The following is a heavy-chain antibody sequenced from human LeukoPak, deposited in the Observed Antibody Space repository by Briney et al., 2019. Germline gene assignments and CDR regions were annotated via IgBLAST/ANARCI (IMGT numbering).Heavy chain of an antibody. V-gene: IGHV3-48*03. D-gene: IGHD6-6*01. CDR1: GFTFKNHE. CDR2: ISSSGSTI. J-gene: IGHJ4*02. Sequence: GGSLRLSCAASGFTFKNHEMNWIRQAPGKRLEWISYISSSGSTIYYADSVKGRFTISRDNAKKSLYLQMNGVRAEDTAVYYCVRDPEYASSSGDFDYWGQGTLVTVSS. CDR3: VRDPEYASSSGDFDY.